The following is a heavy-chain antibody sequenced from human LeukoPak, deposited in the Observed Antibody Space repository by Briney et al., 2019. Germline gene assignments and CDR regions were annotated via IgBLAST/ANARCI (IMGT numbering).Heavy chain of an antibody. CDR3: ATPPTVTRNY. CDR2: ISGSGGRT. CDR1: GFTFSSYT. D-gene: IGHD4-17*01. Sequence: GGSLRLSCAASGFTFSSYTMNWVRRAPGKGLEWVSCISGSGGRTHYTDSVKGRFTISRDNSKNTLYLQMNSLRAEDTAVYYCATPPTVTRNYWGQGTLVTVSS. J-gene: IGHJ4*02. V-gene: IGHV3-23*01.